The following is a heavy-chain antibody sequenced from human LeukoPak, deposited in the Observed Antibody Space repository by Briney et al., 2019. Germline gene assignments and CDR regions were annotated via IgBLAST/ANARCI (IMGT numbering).Heavy chain of an antibody. CDR1: GYSISSGYY. J-gene: IGHJ5*02. D-gene: IGHD1-1*01. Sequence: PSETLSLTCTVSGYSISSGYYWGWIRQPPGKGLEWIGSIYHSGSTYYNPSLKSRVTISVDTSKNQFSLKLSSVTAADTAVYYCARSPTSLSWFDPWGQGTLVTVSS. CDR2: IYHSGST. CDR3: ARSPTSLSWFDP. V-gene: IGHV4-38-2*02.